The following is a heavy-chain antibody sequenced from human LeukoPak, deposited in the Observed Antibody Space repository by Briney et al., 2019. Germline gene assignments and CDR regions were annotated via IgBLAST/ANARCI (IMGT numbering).Heavy chain of an antibody. CDR1: GGSFSGYY. J-gene: IGHJ4*02. Sequence: SETLSLTCAVYGGSFSGYYWSWIRQPPGKGLEWIGDINHSGSTNYNPSLKSRVTISVDTSKNQFSLKLSSVTAADTAVYYCARAPMVRGVITTSYYFDYWGQGTLVTVSP. CDR2: INHSGST. CDR3: ARAPMVRGVITTSYYFDY. V-gene: IGHV4-34*01. D-gene: IGHD3-10*01.